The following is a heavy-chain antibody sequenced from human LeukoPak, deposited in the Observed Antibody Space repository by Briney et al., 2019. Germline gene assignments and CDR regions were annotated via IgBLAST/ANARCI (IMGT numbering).Heavy chain of an antibody. CDR2: ISWNSGSI. V-gene: IGHV3-9*01. Sequence: GGSLRLSCAASGFTFDDYAMHWVRQAPGKGLEWVLGISWNSGSIGYADSVKGRFTISRDNAKNSLYLQMNSLRAEDTALYYCAKVDSSGWYWGFDYWGQGTLVTVSS. CDR1: GFTFDDYA. CDR3: AKVDSSGWYWGFDY. J-gene: IGHJ4*02. D-gene: IGHD6-19*01.